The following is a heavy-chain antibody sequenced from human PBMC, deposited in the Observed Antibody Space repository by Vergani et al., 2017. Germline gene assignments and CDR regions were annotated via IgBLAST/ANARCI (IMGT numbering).Heavy chain of an antibody. D-gene: IGHD5-24*01. Sequence: QVQLVQSGAEVKKPGSSVKVSCKASGCTFSSYAISWVRQAPGQGLEWMGVIISIFGTANYAQKFQGRVTITADESTSTAYMELSSLRSEDTAVYYCAREADVEMATTGYVDYWDQGTLVTASS. V-gene: IGHV1-69*12. CDR3: AREADVEMATTGYVDY. CDR2: IISIFGTA. J-gene: IGHJ4*02. CDR1: GCTFSSYA.